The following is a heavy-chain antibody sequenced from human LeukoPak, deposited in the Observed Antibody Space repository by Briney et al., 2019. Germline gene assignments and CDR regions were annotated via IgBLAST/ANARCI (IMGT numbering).Heavy chain of an antibody. J-gene: IGHJ4*02. D-gene: IGHD5-18*01. CDR1: GFTFSGYW. Sequence: PGGSLRLSCAPSGFTFSGYWMSWVRQAPGKGLERVANIKQDGSEKYYVDSVKGRFTISRDNAKNSLYLQMSSLRVEDTAVYYCARESVQLWLYVFDYWGQGSLVTVSS. V-gene: IGHV3-7*05. CDR2: IKQDGSEK. CDR3: ARESVQLWLYVFDY.